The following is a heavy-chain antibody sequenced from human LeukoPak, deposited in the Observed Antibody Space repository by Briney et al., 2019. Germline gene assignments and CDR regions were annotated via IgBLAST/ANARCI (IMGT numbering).Heavy chain of an antibody. V-gene: IGHV5-51*01. D-gene: IGHD4-17*01. J-gene: IGHJ5*02. CDR1: GYSFSTYW. CDR2: IYPGDSDT. CDR3: ARLGYGDSNCFDP. Sequence: GESLKISCKGSGYSFSTYWIAWVRQMPGKGLEWMGIIYPGDSDTRYSPSFQAQVTISADKSNSTAYLQWSSLKASDTAMYYCARLGYGDSNCFDPWGQGTLVTVSS.